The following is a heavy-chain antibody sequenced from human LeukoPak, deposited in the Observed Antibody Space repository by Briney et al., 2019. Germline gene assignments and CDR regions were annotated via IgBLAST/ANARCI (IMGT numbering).Heavy chain of an antibody. V-gene: IGHV1-2*02. J-gene: IGHJ5*02. CDR3: ARGAIFGVVIYSWFDP. CDR2: INPNSGGT. Sequence: ASVKVSCKASGYTFTGYYMHWVRQAPGQGLEWMGWINPNSGGTNYAQKFQGRVTMTRDTSISTAYMELSRLRSDDTAVYYCARGAIFGVVIYSWFDPWGQGTLVTVSS. CDR1: GYTFTGYY. D-gene: IGHD3-3*01.